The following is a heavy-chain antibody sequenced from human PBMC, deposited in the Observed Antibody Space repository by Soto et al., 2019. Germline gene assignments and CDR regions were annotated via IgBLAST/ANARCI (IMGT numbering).Heavy chain of an antibody. CDR2: IYYTGNN. CDR3: AREPKQNYDSSPWNGGFDS. D-gene: IGHD3-22*01. V-gene: IGHV4-30-4*01. CDR1: GDSISSPHYY. J-gene: IGHJ4*02. Sequence: SETLSLTCTVSGDSISSPHYYWTWIRQPPGKGLEWVGHIYYTGNNFYNPALKSRVAMSVDPSTNQFSRKLASVTDADTAVYFCAREPKQNYDSSPWNGGFDSWGPGTLVTV.